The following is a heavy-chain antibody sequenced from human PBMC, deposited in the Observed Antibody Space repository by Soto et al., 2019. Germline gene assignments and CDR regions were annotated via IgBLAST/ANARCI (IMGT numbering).Heavy chain of an antibody. D-gene: IGHD3-3*01. V-gene: IGHV1-18*01. CDR2: ISAYNGNT. J-gene: IGHJ4*02. CDR3: ARVITIFGVVSTGPLDY. Sequence: QVQLVQSGAEVKKPGASVKVSCKASGYTFTSYGISWVRQAPGQGLEWMGWISAYNGNTNYAQKLQGRVTMTTDTSTSTAYLELRSLRSDYTAVYYCARVITIFGVVSTGPLDYWGQGTLVTVSS. CDR1: GYTFTSYG.